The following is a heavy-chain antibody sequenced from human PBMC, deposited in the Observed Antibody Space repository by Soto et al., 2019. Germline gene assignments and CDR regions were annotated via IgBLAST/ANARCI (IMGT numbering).Heavy chain of an antibody. CDR3: ATKRGYCSGGSCYYYFDY. V-gene: IGHV1-69*12. D-gene: IGHD2-15*01. CDR2: IIPIFGTA. J-gene: IGHJ4*02. Sequence: QVQLVQSGAEVKKPGSSVKVSCKASGGTFSSYAISWVRQAPGQGLEWMGGIIPIFGTANYAQKFQGRVTITADESTSTAYMELGSLRSEDTAVYYCATKRGYCSGGSCYYYFDYWGQGTLVTVSS. CDR1: GGTFSSYA.